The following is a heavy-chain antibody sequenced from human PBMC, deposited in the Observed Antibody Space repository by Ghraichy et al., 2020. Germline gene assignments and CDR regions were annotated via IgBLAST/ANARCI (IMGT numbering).Heavy chain of an antibody. CDR3: ARTGSYGDYWGIDY. D-gene: IGHD4-17*01. Sequence: SQTLSLTCAISGDSVSSNSATWNWIRQSPSRGLEWLGRTYYRSKWYSDYAVSVKSRLTFNPDTSKNQFSLQLNSVTPEDTAVYYCARTGSYGDYWGIDYWGQGTLVTVSS. J-gene: IGHJ4*02. CDR1: GDSVSSNSAT. V-gene: IGHV6-1*01. CDR2: TYYRSKWYS.